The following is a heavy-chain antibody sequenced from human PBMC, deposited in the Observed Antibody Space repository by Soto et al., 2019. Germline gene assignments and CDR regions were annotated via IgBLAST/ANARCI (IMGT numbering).Heavy chain of an antibody. J-gene: IGHJ4*02. V-gene: IGHV4-59*01. CDR2: IDYSGST. CDR3: TRARYGDHFDS. D-gene: IGHD4-17*01. CDR1: GDSMTGAN. Sequence: ETLSLTCSVSGDSMTGANWGWFRQSPEKGLEWIGYIDYSGSTNYNPSLRSRITITIDTSSNQFSLNLASVTAADAAVYYCTRARYGDHFDSWGQGTLVTVSS.